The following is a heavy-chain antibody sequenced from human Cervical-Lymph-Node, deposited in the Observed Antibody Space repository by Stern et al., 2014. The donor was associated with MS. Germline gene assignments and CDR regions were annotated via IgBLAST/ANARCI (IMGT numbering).Heavy chain of an antibody. J-gene: IGHJ4*02. V-gene: IGHV1-18*01. CDR3: AREGHSTSPSVPTALTYSDY. D-gene: IGHD4-17*01. CDR2: ISAHNGDT. Sequence: VQLVQSGAEVKEPGASVKVSCKSSGYTFTNYGVSWVRQAPGQGLEWMGWISAHNGDTKYAQKFQGRVTVTTDSSTSTAYMEVRSLTSDDTAVYYCAREGHSTSPSVPTALTYSDYWGQGTLVIVYS. CDR1: GYTFTNYG.